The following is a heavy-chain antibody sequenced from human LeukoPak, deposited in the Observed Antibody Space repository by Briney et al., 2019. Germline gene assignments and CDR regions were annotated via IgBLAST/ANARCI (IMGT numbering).Heavy chain of an antibody. Sequence: GASVKVSCKASGYTFTSYGISWVRQAPGQGLEWMGWISAYYGNTNYAQKLQGRVTMTTDTSTSTAYMELRSLRSDDTAVYYCARDAITMVRGVVDYWGQGTLVTVSS. CDR2: ISAYYGNT. J-gene: IGHJ4*02. V-gene: IGHV1-18*01. D-gene: IGHD3-10*01. CDR3: ARDAITMVRGVVDY. CDR1: GYTFTSYG.